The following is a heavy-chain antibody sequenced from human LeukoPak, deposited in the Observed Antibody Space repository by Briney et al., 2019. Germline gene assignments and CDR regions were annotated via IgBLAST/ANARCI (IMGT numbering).Heavy chain of an antibody. Sequence: PGGSLRLSCATSGFIFSTYALSWVSQAPGKGLEWASSISGSGGSTYHADSVKGRFTISRDSSKNTLYLQMNSLRAEDTAIYYCARVIRAAPGKGYFDYWGQGTLVTVSS. J-gene: IGHJ4*02. V-gene: IGHV3-23*01. CDR2: ISGSGGST. D-gene: IGHD6-13*01. CDR3: ARVIRAAPGKGYFDY. CDR1: GFIFSTYA.